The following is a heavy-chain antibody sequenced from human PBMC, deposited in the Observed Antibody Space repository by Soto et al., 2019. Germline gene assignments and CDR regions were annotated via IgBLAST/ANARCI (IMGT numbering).Heavy chain of an antibody. V-gene: IGHV1-3*01. D-gene: IGHD4-17*01. CDR1: GYAFIHYA. Sequence: QVQLVQSGAEVKKPGASVKVSCKTSGYAFIHYAIHWLRQAPGQGLENMGWVNGNNGNTKYSQNFQGRVIITRDTSATTVYMELSSLTSEDTAVYYCAREVGYGDFVDWGQGTLVTVSS. J-gene: IGHJ4*02. CDR3: AREVGYGDFVD. CDR2: VNGNNGNT.